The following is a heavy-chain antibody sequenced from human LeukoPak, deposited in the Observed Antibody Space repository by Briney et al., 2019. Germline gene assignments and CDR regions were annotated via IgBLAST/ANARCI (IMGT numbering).Heavy chain of an antibody. J-gene: IGHJ4*02. CDR1: GRSFSGYY. CDR3: ARDGLSSRTPHGFDY. Sequence: SETLSLTCAVYGRSFSGYYWSWIRQPPGKGLEWIGEINHSGSTNYNPSLKSRVTISVDTSKNQFSLKLSSVTAADTAVYYCARDGLSSRTPHGFDYWGQGTLVTVSS. V-gene: IGHV4-34*01. D-gene: IGHD6-13*01. CDR2: INHSGST.